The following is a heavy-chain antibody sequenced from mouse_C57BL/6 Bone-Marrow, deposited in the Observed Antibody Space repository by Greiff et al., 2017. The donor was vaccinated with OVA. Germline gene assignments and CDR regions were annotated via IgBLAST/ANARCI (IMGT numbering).Heavy chain of an antibody. J-gene: IGHJ1*03. CDR1: GYTFTSYW. D-gene: IGHD1-1*01. V-gene: IGHV1-69*01. Sequence: QVQLQQPGAELVMPGASVKLSCKASGYTFTSYWMHWVKQRPGQGLEWIGEIDPSDSYTNYNQKIKGKSTLTVDKSSSTAYMQLSSLTSEDSAVYYCAIRPGHYGSSYGWYFDVWGTGTTVTVSS. CDR2: IDPSDSYT. CDR3: AIRPGHYGSSYGWYFDV.